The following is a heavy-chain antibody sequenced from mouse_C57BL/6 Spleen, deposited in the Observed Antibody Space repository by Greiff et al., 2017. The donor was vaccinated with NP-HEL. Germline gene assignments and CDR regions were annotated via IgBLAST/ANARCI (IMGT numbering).Heavy chain of an antibody. CDR3: ARRELLRDFDY. V-gene: IGHV1-26*01. CDR1: GYTFTDYY. Sequence: EVQLQQSGPELVKPGASVKISCKASGYTFTDYYMNWVKQSHGKSLEWIGDINPNNGGTSYNQKFKGKATLTVDKSSSTAYMELRSLTSEDSAVYYCARRELLRDFDYWGQGTTLTVSS. CDR2: INPNNGGT. J-gene: IGHJ2*01. D-gene: IGHD1-1*01.